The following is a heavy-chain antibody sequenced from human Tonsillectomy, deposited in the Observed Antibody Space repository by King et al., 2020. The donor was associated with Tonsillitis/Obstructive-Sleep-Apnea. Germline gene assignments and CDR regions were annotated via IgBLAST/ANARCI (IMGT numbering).Heavy chain of an antibody. D-gene: IGHD4-17*01. CDR3: ATDTGLRDLDY. V-gene: IGHV3-66*01. J-gene: IGHJ4*02. Sequence: VQLVESGGGLVQPGGSLRLSCAASGFTVSNNYMNWVRQAPGKGLEWVSVIHSGGSTYYADSVKGRFTISRDNSKNTLYLQMNSLGAEDTAVYYCATDTGLRDLDYWGQGTLVTVSS. CDR2: IHSGGST. CDR1: GFTVSNNY.